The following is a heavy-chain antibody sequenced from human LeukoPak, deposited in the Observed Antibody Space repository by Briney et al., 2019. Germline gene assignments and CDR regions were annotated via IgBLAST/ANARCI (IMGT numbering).Heavy chain of an antibody. J-gene: IGHJ6*03. Sequence: PGGSLRLSCAASGFTFSSYSMNWVRQAPGKGLEWVSSISSSSSYIYYADSVKGRFTISRDNAKNSLYLQMNSLRAEDTAVYYCASTTRGGTYYYMDVWGKGTTVTISS. CDR2: ISSSSSYI. V-gene: IGHV3-21*04. CDR3: ASTTRGGTYYYMDV. CDR1: GFTFSSYS. D-gene: IGHD1-1*01.